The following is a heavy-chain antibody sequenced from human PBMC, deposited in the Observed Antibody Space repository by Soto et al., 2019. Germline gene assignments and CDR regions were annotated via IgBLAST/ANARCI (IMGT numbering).Heavy chain of an antibody. V-gene: IGHV3-7*03. CDR3: ARDATFCLDC. CDR1: GFSFSNYW. Sequence: GGSLRLSCAASGFSFSNYWMAWVRQAPGKGLEWVANINRDGGERYHADSVRGRFTIFRDNSENSLYLQMNRLRAEDTAVYYCARDATFCLDCWGRGTMVTVSS. D-gene: IGHD3-16*01. CDR2: INRDGGER. J-gene: IGHJ4*02.